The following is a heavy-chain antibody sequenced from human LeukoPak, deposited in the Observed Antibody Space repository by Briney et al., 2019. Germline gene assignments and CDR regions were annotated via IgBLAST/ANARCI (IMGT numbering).Heavy chain of an antibody. CDR1: GFTFSSSW. J-gene: IGHJ4*02. V-gene: IGHV3-74*01. CDR3: ARGSPLGGN. CDR2: INSDGSNT. Sequence: GGSLRLSCAASGFTFSSSWMHWVRQAPGKGLVWVSHINSDGSNTKYAGSVKGRFTISRDNAKNTLSLQMNSPRAEDTAVYYCARGSPLGGNWGQGTLVTVSS.